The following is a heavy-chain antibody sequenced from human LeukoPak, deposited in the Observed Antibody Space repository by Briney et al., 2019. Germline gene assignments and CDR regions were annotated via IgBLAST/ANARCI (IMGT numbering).Heavy chain of an antibody. J-gene: IGHJ5*02. CDR2: IRNDGNKK. Sequence: PGGSLRLSCVASGFTFSTSGMHWVRQSPGKGLDWVAFIRNDGNKKNYAESVKGRFTISRDNSKNTLNLQMDSLSAEDTAVYYCARGADTGYSSDSWGQGTLVTVSS. CDR1: GFTFSTSG. CDR3: ARGADTGYSSDS. V-gene: IGHV3-30*02. D-gene: IGHD6-19*01.